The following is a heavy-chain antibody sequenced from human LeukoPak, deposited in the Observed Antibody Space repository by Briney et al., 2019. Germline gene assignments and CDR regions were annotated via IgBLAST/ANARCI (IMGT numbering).Heavy chain of an antibody. CDR1: GGTFNIYA. CDR3: ARVRSYDSSGYYPFDY. Sequence: SVKVSCKASGGTFNIYAISWVRQAPGQGLEWMGGIIPIFGTANYAQKFQGRVTITADKSTSTAYMELSSLRSEDTAVYYCARVRSYDSSGYYPFDYWGQGTLVTVSS. CDR2: IIPIFGTA. J-gene: IGHJ4*02. D-gene: IGHD3-22*01. V-gene: IGHV1-69*06.